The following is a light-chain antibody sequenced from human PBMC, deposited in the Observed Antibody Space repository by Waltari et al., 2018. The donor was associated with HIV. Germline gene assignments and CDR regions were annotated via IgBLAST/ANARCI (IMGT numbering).Light chain of an antibody. V-gene: IGLV1-40*01. CDR2: GNI. Sequence: QSVLTQPPSVSGAPGQRVTISCTGSSPNLGANSDVPWYPQLPGTAPKLLIYGNINRPSGVPDRFSGSKSGTSASLAITGVQAEDEADYYCQSYDTNVSGSIVVFGGGTKLTVL. J-gene: IGLJ2*01. CDR3: QSYDTNVSGSIVV. CDR1: SPNLGANSD.